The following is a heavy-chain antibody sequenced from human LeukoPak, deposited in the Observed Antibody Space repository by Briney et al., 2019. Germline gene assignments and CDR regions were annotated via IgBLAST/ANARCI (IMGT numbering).Heavy chain of an antibody. CDR2: FKTDGSTT. CDR1: GFTFNSHW. J-gene: IGHJ4*02. V-gene: IGHV3-74*01. Sequence: PGGSLRLSCAASGFTFNSHWMHWVRQAPGKGLVWVSLFKTDGSTTRYADSVKGRFTISRDNAKNTLYLQMNSLRAEDTAVYYCARSTSQGFDYWGQGTPVIVSS. CDR3: ARSTSQGFDY.